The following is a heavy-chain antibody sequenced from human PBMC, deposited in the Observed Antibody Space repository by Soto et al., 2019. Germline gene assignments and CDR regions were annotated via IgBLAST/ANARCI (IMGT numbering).Heavy chain of an antibody. CDR2: IYYSGST. V-gene: IGHV4-39*01. J-gene: IGHJ5*02. Sequence: QLQLQESGPGLVKPSETLSLTCPVSGGSISSSSYYWGWIRQPPGKGLEWIGSIYYSGSTYYNPSLKSRVTISVDTSRNQSALMLSSVTAADTAVYYWARLKTDYQLPPNWFDPWGQGTLVTVSS. CDR1: GGSISSSSYY. CDR3: ARLKTDYQLPPNWFDP. D-gene: IGHD2-2*01.